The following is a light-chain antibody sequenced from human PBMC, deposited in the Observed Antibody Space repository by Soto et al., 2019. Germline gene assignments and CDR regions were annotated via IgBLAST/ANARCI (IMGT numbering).Light chain of an antibody. J-gene: IGLJ3*02. CDR1: SSDVGAYNY. CDR3: TAYLGNDIWV. V-gene: IGLV2-8*01. Sequence: QSALTQPPSASGSPGQSVTISCTGTSSDVGAYNYVSWYQQYPSKAPKLMIYEVTTRPSGVPDRFSGSKSGNTASLTVSGLQAEYEAEYYCTAYLGNDIWVFGGGTKLTVL. CDR2: EVT.